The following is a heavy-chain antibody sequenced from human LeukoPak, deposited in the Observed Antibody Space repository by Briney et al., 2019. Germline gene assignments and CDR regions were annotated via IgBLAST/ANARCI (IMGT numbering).Heavy chain of an antibody. Sequence: PSETLSLTCTVSGGSISSYYWSWIRQPAGKGLEWIGRIYTSGSTNYNPSLKSRVTMSVDTSKNQFSLKLSSVTAADTAVYYFAXXXXXGYXTXYYYYMDVWGKGTTVTVSS. CDR1: GGSISSYY. V-gene: IGHV4-4*07. J-gene: IGHJ6*03. D-gene: IGHD3-3*01. CDR2: IYTSGST. CDR3: AXXXXXGYXTXYYYYMDV.